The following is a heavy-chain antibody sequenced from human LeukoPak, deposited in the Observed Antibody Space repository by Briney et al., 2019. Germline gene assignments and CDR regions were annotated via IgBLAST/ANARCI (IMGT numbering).Heavy chain of an antibody. CDR2: IIPIFGTA. V-gene: IGHV1-69*13. J-gene: IGHJ5*02. D-gene: IGHD5-12*01. Sequence: GASVKVSCKASGGTFSSYAISWVRQAPGQGLEWMGGIIPIFGTANYAQKFQSRVTITADESTSTAYMELSSLRSEDTAVYYCASVGRGYADNWFDPWGQGTLVTVSS. CDR3: ASVGRGYADNWFDP. CDR1: GGTFSSYA.